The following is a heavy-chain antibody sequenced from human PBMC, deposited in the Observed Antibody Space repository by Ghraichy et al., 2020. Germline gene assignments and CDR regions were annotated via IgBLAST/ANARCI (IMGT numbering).Heavy chain of an antibody. CDR3: ARDPYNIGVVPAVINRSFDP. J-gene: IGHJ5*02. V-gene: IGHV3-48*02. CDR2: ISSSSSTI. Sequence: GGSLRLSCAASGFTFSSYSMNWVRQAPGKGLEWVSYISSSSSTIHYADSVKGRFTISRDNAKNTLYLQMNSLRDEDTAVYYCARDPYNIGVVPAVINRSFDPWGQGTLVTVSS. D-gene: IGHD2-2*01. CDR1: GFTFSSYS.